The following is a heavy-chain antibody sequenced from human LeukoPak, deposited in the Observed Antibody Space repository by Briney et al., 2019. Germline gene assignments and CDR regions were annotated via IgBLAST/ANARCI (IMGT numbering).Heavy chain of an antibody. CDR3: ARVPGGGTAAN. J-gene: IGHJ3*01. D-gene: IGHD1-7*01. CDR1: GGSISSYY. Sequence: SETLSLTCTVSGGSISSYYWSWIRQPPGKGLEWIAYIYYSGSTDYNPSLKSRVTMSVDTSKNQFSLKLSSVTTADTAVYYCARVPGGGTAANWGQGTMVTVSS. CDR2: IYYSGST. V-gene: IGHV4-59*08.